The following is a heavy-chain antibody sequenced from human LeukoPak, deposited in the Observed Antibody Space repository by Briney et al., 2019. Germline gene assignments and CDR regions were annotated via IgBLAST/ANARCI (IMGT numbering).Heavy chain of an antibody. J-gene: IGHJ6*03. D-gene: IGHD3-9*01. CDR2: ISSSSSYI. CDR3: ARYGLLRYFDWLNHYYYYYMDV. Sequence: GGSLRLSCAASGFTSSSYSMNWVRQAPGKGLEWVSSISSSSSYIYYADSVKGRFTISRDNAKNSLYLQMNSLRAEDTAVYYCARYGLLRYFDWLNHYYYYYMDVWGKGTTVTISS. CDR1: GFTSSSYS. V-gene: IGHV3-21*01.